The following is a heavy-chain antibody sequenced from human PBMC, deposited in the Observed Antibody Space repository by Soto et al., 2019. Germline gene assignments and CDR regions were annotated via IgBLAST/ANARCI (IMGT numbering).Heavy chain of an antibody. CDR2: INPNSGGT. CDR1: GYTFTGYY. V-gene: IGHV1-2*02. D-gene: IGHD3-3*01. J-gene: IGHJ4*02. Sequence: ASVKVSCKASGYTFTGYYMHWLRQPPGQGLAWMGWINPNSGGTNYAQKFQGRVTMTRDTSISTAYMELSRLRSDDTAVYYCARDQGDYDFWSGYSLARYYFDYWGQGTLVTVSS. CDR3: ARDQGDYDFWSGYSLARYYFDY.